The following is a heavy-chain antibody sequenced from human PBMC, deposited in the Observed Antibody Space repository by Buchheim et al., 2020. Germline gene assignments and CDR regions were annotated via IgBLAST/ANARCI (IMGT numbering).Heavy chain of an antibody. CDR2: ISDSSGST. CDR3: AKDRIDTVVISFYFDY. CDR1: GFTFSSYA. Sequence: EVQLLESGGGLVQPGGSLRLSCVASGFTFSSYAMSWVRQAPGKGLEWVLAISDSSGSTYYADSVKGRLTIASDNSKSTLYLQMNSLGSEDTAVYYWAKDRIDTVVISFYFDYWGQGTL. J-gene: IGHJ4*02. V-gene: IGHV3-23*01. D-gene: IGHD4-23*01.